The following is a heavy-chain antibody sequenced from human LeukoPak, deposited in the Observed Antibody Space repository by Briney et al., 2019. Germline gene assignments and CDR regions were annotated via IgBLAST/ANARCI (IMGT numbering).Heavy chain of an antibody. V-gene: IGHV3-48*01. D-gene: IGHD3-3*01. J-gene: IGHJ3*02. Sequence: PGGSLRLSCAASGFTFSSYSMNWVRQAPGKGLEWVSYISSSSSTIYYADSVKGRFTISRDNSKNTLYLQMNSLRAEDTAVYYCASSPVEEEWDAFDIWGQGTMVSVSS. CDR3: ASSPVEEEWDAFDI. CDR2: ISSSSSTI. CDR1: GFTFSSYS.